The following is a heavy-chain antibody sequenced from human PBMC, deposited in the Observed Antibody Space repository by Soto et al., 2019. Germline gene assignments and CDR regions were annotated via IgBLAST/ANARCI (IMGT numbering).Heavy chain of an antibody. D-gene: IGHD2-21*02. CDR3: AREETACPLAYGLDV. CDR1: GFTFGDYG. CDR2: IRSKAYGGTT. J-gene: IGHJ6*02. V-gene: IGHV3-49*03. Sequence: GGSLRLSCTASGFTFGDYGMSWFRQAPGKGLEWVGFIRSKAYGGTTEYAASVKGRFTISRDDSKSIAYLQMNSLRDEDTAVYYCAREETACPLAYGLDVWGQGTTITV.